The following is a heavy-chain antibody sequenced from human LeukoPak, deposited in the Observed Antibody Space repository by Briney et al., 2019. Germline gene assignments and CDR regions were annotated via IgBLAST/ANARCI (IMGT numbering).Heavy chain of an antibody. D-gene: IGHD4-17*01. CDR1: GYTFTSYD. V-gene: IGHV1-8*01. CDR2: MNPNSGNT. J-gene: IGHJ4*02. CDR3: ARGRRKRHGRIHGDYNFDY. Sequence: GASVKVSCKASGYTFTSYDINWVRQATGQGLEWMGWMNPNSGNTGYAQKFQGRVTMTRNTSISTAYMELSSLRSEDTAVYDCARGRRKRHGRIHGDYNFDYWGQGTLVTVSS.